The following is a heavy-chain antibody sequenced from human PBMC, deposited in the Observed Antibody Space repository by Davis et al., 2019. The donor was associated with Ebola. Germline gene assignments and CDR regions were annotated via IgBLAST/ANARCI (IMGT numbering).Heavy chain of an antibody. J-gene: IGHJ6*02. Sequence: GSLRLSCTVSGGSISSSNYYWGWIRQPPGKGLEWVGNIYSSGSTYYNPSLKSRVTTSVKTSKNQFSLKLNSVTAADTAVYYCARGHTYGSMVYGLDVWGQGTTVTVSS. V-gene: IGHV4-39*01. CDR1: GGSISSSNYY. CDR2: IYSSGST. D-gene: IGHD3-10*01. CDR3: ARGHTYGSMVYGLDV.